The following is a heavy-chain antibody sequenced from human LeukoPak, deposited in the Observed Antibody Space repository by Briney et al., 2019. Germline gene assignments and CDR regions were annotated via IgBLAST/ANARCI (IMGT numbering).Heavy chain of an antibody. CDR3: ARGVYYGGNSGIDY. J-gene: IGHJ4*02. CDR2: ISYDGSNK. Sequence: GGSLRLSCAASGFTFSSYAMHWVRQAPGKGLEWVAVISYDGSNKYYADSVKGRFTISRDNSKNTLYLQMNSLRAEDTAVYYCARGVYYGGNSGIDYWGQGTLVTVSS. D-gene: IGHD4-23*01. CDR1: GFTFSSYA. V-gene: IGHV3-30-3*01.